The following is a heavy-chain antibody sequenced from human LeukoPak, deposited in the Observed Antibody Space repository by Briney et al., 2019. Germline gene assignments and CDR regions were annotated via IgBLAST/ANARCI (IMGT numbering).Heavy chain of an antibody. CDR1: GFTFSSYW. CDR2: INHDGNVN. D-gene: IGHD3-16*01. Sequence: GGSLRLSCAASGFTFSSYWMNWARQAPGKGLEWVASINHDGNVNYYVDSMKGRFTISRDNAKNSLYLQMSNLRAEDTAVYFCARGGGLDVWGQGATVTVSS. CDR3: ARGGGLDV. V-gene: IGHV3-7*03. J-gene: IGHJ6*02.